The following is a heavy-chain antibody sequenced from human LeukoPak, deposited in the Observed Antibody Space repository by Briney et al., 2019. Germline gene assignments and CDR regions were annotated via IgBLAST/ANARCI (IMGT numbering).Heavy chain of an antibody. CDR2: IYHSGST. CDR1: GYSISSGYY. D-gene: IGHD3-10*01. Sequence: SETLSLTCTVSGYSISSGYYWGWIRQPPGKGLEWIGSIYHSGSTYYNPSLKSRVTISVDTSKNQFSLKLSSVTAADTAVYYCARGAGFYGSGSYWGYWGQGTLVTVSS. V-gene: IGHV4-38-2*02. CDR3: ARGAGFYGSGSYWGY. J-gene: IGHJ4*02.